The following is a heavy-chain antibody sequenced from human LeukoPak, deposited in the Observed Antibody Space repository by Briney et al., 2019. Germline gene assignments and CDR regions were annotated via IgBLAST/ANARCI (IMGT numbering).Heavy chain of an antibody. D-gene: IGHD1-26*01. CDR2: INPSGGST. CDR1: GYTFTSYY. CDR3: ARLAVGEAFDI. J-gene: IGHJ3*02. Sequence: ASVKVSCKASGYTFTSYYMHWVRQAPGQGLEWMGIINPSGGSTSYAQKFQGRVAMTRDTSTSTVYMELSSLRSEDTAVYYCARLAVGEAFDIWGQGTMVTVSS. V-gene: IGHV1-46*01.